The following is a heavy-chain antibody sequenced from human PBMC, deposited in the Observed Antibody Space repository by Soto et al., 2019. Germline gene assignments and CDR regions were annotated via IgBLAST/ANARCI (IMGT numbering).Heavy chain of an antibody. Sequence: ASVKVSCKASGYTLSTYAMNWVRQAPGQRLEWMGWINAGNGNTKYSQKFQGRVTITRDTSATTAYMELSSLRSEDTAVYYCARGVSTVTPNWFDPWGQGTLVTVSS. J-gene: IGHJ5*02. CDR1: GYTLSTYA. D-gene: IGHD4-17*01. V-gene: IGHV1-3*01. CDR2: INAGNGNT. CDR3: ARGVSTVTPNWFDP.